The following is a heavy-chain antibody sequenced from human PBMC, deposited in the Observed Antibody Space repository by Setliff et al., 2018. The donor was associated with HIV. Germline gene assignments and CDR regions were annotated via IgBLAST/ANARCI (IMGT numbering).Heavy chain of an antibody. J-gene: IGHJ5*02. CDR3: ARDTPYSSSWFHWFDP. D-gene: IGHD6-13*01. Sequence: LRLSCAASGFTFDDYGMSWVRQAPGKGLEWVSGINWNGGSTRYADSVKGRFTISRNNAKKSLYLQMNSLRAEDTALYYCARDTPYSSSWFHWFDPWGQGTLVTVSS. CDR2: INWNGGST. V-gene: IGHV3-20*04. CDR1: GFTFDDYG.